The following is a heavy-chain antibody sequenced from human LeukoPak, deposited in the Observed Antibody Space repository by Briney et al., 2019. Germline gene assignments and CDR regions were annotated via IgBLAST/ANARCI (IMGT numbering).Heavy chain of an antibody. J-gene: IGHJ4*02. V-gene: IGHV3-74*01. CDR1: GFTFSSYW. Sequence: GGSLRLSCAASGFTFSSYWMHWVRQAPGKGLVWVSRINSDGSSTSYADSVKGRFTISRDNSKNTLYLQMNSLRAEDTALYYCAKRRYTSTWAPDDYWGQGTLITVSS. CDR3: AKRRYTSTWAPDDY. CDR2: INSDGSST. D-gene: IGHD6-13*01.